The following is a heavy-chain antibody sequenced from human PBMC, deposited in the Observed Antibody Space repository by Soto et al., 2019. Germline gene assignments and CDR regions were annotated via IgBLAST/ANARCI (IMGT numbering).Heavy chain of an antibody. CDR2: IKEDGSEI. J-gene: IGHJ4*02. CDR1: GFNGMSYL. D-gene: IGHD3-16*01. V-gene: IGHV3-7*01. CDR3: ARDIGFDYVN. Sequence: HPGGSLRLSCAVSGFNGMSYLMSWVRQSPGKGLEWVASIKEDGSEIYYLQSVRGRFSISRDSAGNALHLTMNYLSAEDTGVYFCARDIGFDYVNWGQGTLVTVSS.